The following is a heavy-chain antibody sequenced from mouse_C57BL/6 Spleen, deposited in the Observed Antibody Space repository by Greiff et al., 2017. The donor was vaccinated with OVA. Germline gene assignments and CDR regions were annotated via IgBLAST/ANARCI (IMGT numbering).Heavy chain of an antibody. CDR2: IYPGSGST. V-gene: IGHV1-55*01. CDR3: AIRGYGSSY. CDR1: GYTFTSYW. J-gene: IGHJ2*01. Sequence: QVQLQQSGAELVKPGASVRLSCKASGYTFTSYWITWVKQRPGQGLEWIGDIYPGSGSTNYNEKFKSKATLTVDTSSSTAYMQLSSLTSEDSAVYYCAIRGYGSSYWGQGTTLTVSS. D-gene: IGHD1-1*01.